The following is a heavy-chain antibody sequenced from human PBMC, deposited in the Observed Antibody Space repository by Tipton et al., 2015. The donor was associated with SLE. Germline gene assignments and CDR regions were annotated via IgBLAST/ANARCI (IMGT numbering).Heavy chain of an antibody. CDR2: ISPYNGNT. J-gene: IGHJ6*02. D-gene: IGHD2/OR15-2a*01. Sequence: QLVQSGAEVKKPGSSVKVSCKASGGTFSSYAISWVRQSPGQGLEWMGWISPYNGNTISAQKFQGRVTLTTDTSTTTAYMELRSQRSDDTAVYYCARDCKSISTYQHYALDVWGQGTTVTVSS. CDR1: GGTFSSYA. V-gene: IGHV1-18*01. CDR3: ARDCKSISTYQHYALDV.